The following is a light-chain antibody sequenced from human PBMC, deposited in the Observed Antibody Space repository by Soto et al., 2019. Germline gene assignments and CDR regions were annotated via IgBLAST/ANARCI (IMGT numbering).Light chain of an antibody. V-gene: IGLV2-14*03. CDR3: SSYRDSGTTHYV. CDR1: SSDIGGYNY. J-gene: IGLJ1*01. CDR2: DVS. Sequence: QSALTQPASLSGSPGQSITISCTGTSSDIGGYNYVSWYQHHPGKAPKLMISDVSNRPSGVSNRFSGSKSGNTASLTISGPQAEAEDDDYCSSYRDSGTTHYVFGTGTKLTVL.